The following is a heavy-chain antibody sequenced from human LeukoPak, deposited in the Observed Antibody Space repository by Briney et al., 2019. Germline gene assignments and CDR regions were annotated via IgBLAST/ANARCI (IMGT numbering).Heavy chain of an antibody. D-gene: IGHD3-10*01. CDR1: GFTFSSYG. Sequence: WGSPRLSCAASGFTFSSYGMHWVRQAPGKGLEWVAVIWYDGSKKYYADSVKGRFTISRDNSKNTLYLQMNSLRAEDTAVYYCARDESITMVRGVTGFDYWGQGTLVTVSS. V-gene: IGHV3-33*01. CDR3: ARDESITMVRGVTGFDY. J-gene: IGHJ4*02. CDR2: IWYDGSKK.